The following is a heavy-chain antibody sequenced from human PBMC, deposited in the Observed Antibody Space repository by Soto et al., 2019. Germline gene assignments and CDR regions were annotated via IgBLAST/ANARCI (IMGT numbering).Heavy chain of an antibody. Sequence: QVQLVQSGAEVKKPGSSVKVSCKASGDTFSTSAISWVRQAPGQGLQWMAGIIPIFGTANYAQKFQGRVTVTADRSTSTAYLEVSNLRSEDTAMYYCARSCSTSSCHIYYYAMDVWGQGPAVTVSS. CDR2: IIPIFGTA. CDR3: ARSCSTSSCHIYYYAMDV. CDR1: GDTFSTSA. D-gene: IGHD2-2*01. V-gene: IGHV1-69*06. J-gene: IGHJ6*02.